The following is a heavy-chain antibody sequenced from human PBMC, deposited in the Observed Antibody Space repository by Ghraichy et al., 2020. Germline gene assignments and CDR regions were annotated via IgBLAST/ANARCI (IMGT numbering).Heavy chain of an antibody. CDR3: AKDPGRGVRGG. J-gene: IGHJ4*02. V-gene: IGHV3-23*01. CDR1: GFTFSSYA. CDR2: ISGSGGST. D-gene: IGHD2-15*01. Sequence: LSLTCAASGFTFSSYAMSWVRQAPGKGLEWVSTISGSGGSTYYADSVKGRFTISRDNPKNTLYLQMNSLRAEDTAVYYCAKDPGRGVRGGWGQGTLVTVSS.